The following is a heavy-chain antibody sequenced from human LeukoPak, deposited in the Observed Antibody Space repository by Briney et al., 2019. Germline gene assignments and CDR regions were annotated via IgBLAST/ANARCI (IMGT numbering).Heavy chain of an antibody. J-gene: IGHJ4*02. CDR3: ARGPDIVATIGGFDY. Sequence: GGSLRLSCTASGFTFGDYAMSWFRQAPGKGLEWVSSISSSSSYIYCADSVKGRFTISRDNAKNSLYLQMNSLRAEDTAVYYCARGPDIVATIGGFDYWGQGTLVTVSS. D-gene: IGHD5-12*01. V-gene: IGHV3-21*01. CDR2: ISSSSSYI. CDR1: GFTFGDYA.